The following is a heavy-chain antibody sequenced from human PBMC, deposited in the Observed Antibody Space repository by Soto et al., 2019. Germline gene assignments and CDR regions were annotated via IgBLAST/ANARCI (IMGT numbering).Heavy chain of an antibody. CDR1: GGSISSGDYY. CDR3: ARELGLWFGELFGWFDP. CDR2: IYYSGST. V-gene: IGHV4-30-4*01. Sequence: PSETLSLTCTVSGGSISSGDYYWSWIRQPPGKGLEWIGYIYYSGSTYYNPSLKSRVTISVDTSKNQFSLKLSSVTAADTAVYYCARELGLWFGELFGWFDPWGQGILVTVSS. J-gene: IGHJ5*02. D-gene: IGHD3-10*01.